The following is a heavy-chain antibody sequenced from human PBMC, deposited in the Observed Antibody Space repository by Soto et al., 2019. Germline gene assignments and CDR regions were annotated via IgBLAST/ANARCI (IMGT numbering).Heavy chain of an antibody. V-gene: IGHV1-69*13. Sequence: ASVKVSCKASGGTFSSYAISWVRQAPGQGLEWMGGIIPIFGTANYAQKFQGRVTITADESTSTAYMELSSLRSEDTAVYYCARDGWELLDDAFDIWGQGTMVTVSS. CDR1: GGTFSSYA. J-gene: IGHJ3*02. CDR3: ARDGWELLDDAFDI. CDR2: IIPIFGTA. D-gene: IGHD1-26*01.